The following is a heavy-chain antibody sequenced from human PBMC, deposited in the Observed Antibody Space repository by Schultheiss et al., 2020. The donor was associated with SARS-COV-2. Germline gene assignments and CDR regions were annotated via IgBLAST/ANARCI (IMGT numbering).Heavy chain of an antibody. CDR3: ARGGATNWHYYYGMDV. D-gene: IGHD7-27*01. V-gene: IGHV1-18*01. J-gene: IGHJ6*02. CDR1: GYSFTSYG. CDR2: ISGQNGNT. Sequence: ASVKVSCKTSGYSFTSYGVNWVRRAPGQGLEWMGWISGQNGNTKYAQKVQGRVTLTTDTSTRTAYMELRSLRSDDTAVYYCARGGATNWHYYYGMDVWGQGTTVTVSS.